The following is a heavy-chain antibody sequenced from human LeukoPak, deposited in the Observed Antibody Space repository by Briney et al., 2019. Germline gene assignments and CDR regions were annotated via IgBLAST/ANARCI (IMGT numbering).Heavy chain of an antibody. Sequence: SETLSLTCTVSGGSIGSDYWTWIRQPPGKGLEYIGYIYYTGGTNYNPSLKSRVTISVDTSKNQFSLKLSSVTAADTAVYYCARHSGIGYCSGGSCYFIDYWGQGTLVTVSS. CDR2: IYYTGGT. CDR1: GGSIGSDY. V-gene: IGHV4-59*08. CDR3: ARHSGIGYCSGGSCYFIDY. J-gene: IGHJ4*02. D-gene: IGHD2-15*01.